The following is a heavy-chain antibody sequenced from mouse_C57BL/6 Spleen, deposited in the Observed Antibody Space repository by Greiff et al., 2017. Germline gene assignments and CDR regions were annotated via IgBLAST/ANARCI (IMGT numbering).Heavy chain of an antibody. CDR1: GYTFTDYE. CDR2: IDPETGGT. D-gene: IGHD3-2*02. J-gene: IGHJ2*01. Sequence: VQLKESGAELVRPGASVTLSCKASGYTFTDYEMHWVKQTPVHGLEWIGAIDPETGGTAYNQKFKGKAILTADKSSSTAYMELRSLTSEDSAVYYCTKGTKDSSGYFDYWGQGTTLTVSS. CDR3: TKGTKDSSGYFDY. V-gene: IGHV1-15*01.